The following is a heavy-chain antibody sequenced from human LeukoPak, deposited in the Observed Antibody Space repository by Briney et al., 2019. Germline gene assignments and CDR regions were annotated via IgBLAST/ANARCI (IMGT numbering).Heavy chain of an antibody. Sequence: ASVRVSCKASGYTFTSYGISWVRQAPGQGLEWMGWISAYNGNTNYAQKFQGRVTMTTDTSTSTAYMELRSLRSDDTAVYYCARVGDYGDYGSGLDHWGQGTLVTVSS. J-gene: IGHJ4*02. CDR1: GYTFTSYG. V-gene: IGHV1-18*01. CDR2: ISAYNGNT. D-gene: IGHD4-17*01. CDR3: ARVGDYGDYGSGLDH.